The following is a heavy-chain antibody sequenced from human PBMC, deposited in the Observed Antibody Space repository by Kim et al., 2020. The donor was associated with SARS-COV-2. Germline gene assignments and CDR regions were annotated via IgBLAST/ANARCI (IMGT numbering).Heavy chain of an antibody. D-gene: IGHD6-6*01. CDR2: MNAKSGGT. CDR1: GYTFTGYY. CDR3: ARGSSIAARPADWYFDL. V-gene: IGHV1-2*06. Sequence: ASVKVSCKASGYTFTGYYMYWVRQAPGQGLEWMGHMNAKSGGTNYAQNFQGRVTMTRDTSISTAYMELSRLRSDDTALYFCARGSSIAARPADWYFDLWGRGTLVTVSS. J-gene: IGHJ2*01.